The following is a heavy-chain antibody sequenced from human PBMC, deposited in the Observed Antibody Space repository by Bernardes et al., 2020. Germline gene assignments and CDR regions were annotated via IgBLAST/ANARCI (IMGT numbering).Heavy chain of an antibody. CDR2: INTAGDT. Sequence: RWSLRLSCAASGFTFSTYDMHWVRQPIGKGLEWVSGINTAGDTYYPDSVKGRFIISRENAKNSLYLQMNSLRAGDTAVYYCARARGASPGYSYYMDVWGKGTPVTVSS. V-gene: IGHV3-13*01. CDR3: ARARGASPGYSYYMDV. CDR1: GFTFSTYD. D-gene: IGHD4-17*01. J-gene: IGHJ6*03.